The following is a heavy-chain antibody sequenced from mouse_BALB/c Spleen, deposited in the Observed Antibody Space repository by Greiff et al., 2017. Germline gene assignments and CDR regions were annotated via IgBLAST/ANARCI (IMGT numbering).Heavy chain of an antibody. CDR3: ARHDYYGSSYVDYYAMDY. CDR2: ISSGSSTI. Sequence: EVQRVESGGDLVKPGGSLKLSCAASGFTFSSFGMHWVRQAPEQGLEWVAYISSGSSTIYYADTVKGRFTISRDNPKNTLFLQMSSLKSEDTAMYYCARHDYYGSSYVDYYAMDYWGQGTSVTVSS. D-gene: IGHD1-1*01. J-gene: IGHJ4*01. CDR1: GFTFSSFG. V-gene: IGHV5-17*02.